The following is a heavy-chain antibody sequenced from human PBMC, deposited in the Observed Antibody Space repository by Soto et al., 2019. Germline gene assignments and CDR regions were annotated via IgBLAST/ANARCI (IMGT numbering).Heavy chain of an antibody. Sequence: QVQLQESGPGLVKPSETLSLTCTVSGGSISSYYWSWIRQPPGKGLEWIGYIYYSGSTNYNPSLKSRVTISVDTSKNQFSLKLSSVTAADTAVYYCARGSVYARLWDWCDPWGQGTLVTVSS. CDR3: ARGSVYARLWDWCDP. CDR2: IYYSGST. CDR1: GGSISSYY. J-gene: IGHJ5*02. D-gene: IGHD2-8*01. V-gene: IGHV4-59*01.